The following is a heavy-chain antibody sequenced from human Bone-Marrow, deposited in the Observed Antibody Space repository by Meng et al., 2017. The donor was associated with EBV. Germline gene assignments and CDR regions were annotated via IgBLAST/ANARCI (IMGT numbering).Heavy chain of an antibody. V-gene: IGHV4-59*01. CDR2: IYYSGST. CDR3: ARAYASGSYQGAFDP. J-gene: IGHJ5*02. Sequence: GQLQESGPGLVKPSETLSLTCTVSGGSISSYYWSWIRQPPGKGLEWIGYIYYSGSTNYNPSLKSRVTISVDTSKNQFSLKLSSVTAADTAVYYCARAYASGSYQGAFDPWGQGTLVTVSS. D-gene: IGHD1-26*01. CDR1: GGSISSYY.